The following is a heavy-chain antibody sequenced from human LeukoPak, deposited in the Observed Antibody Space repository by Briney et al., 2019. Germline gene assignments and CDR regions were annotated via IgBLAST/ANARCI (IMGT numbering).Heavy chain of an antibody. CDR1: GYTFTSYG. J-gene: IGHJ4*02. CDR3: AREAGSVSPFPGGY. CDR2: ISAYNGNT. Sequence: ASVKVSCKASGYTFTSYGISWVRQAPGQGLEWMGWISAYNGNTNYAQKLQGRVTMTTDTSTSTAYMELRSLRSDDTAVYCCAREAGSVSPFPGGYWGQGTLVTVSS. D-gene: IGHD3-10*01. V-gene: IGHV1-18*01.